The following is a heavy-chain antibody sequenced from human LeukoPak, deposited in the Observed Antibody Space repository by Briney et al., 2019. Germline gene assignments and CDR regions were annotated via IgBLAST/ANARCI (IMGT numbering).Heavy chain of an antibody. Sequence: PGGSLRLSCAASGFTFSGSAMHWVRQASGKGLEWVGRIRSKANSYATAYAASVKGRFTISRDDSKNTAYLQMNSLKTEDTAVYYCTSTNDYGGNNWRGYYYYGMDVWGQGTTVTVSS. CDR2: IRSKANSYAT. D-gene: IGHD4-23*01. V-gene: IGHV3-73*01. J-gene: IGHJ6*02. CDR3: TSTNDYGGNNWRGYYYYGMDV. CDR1: GFTFSGSA.